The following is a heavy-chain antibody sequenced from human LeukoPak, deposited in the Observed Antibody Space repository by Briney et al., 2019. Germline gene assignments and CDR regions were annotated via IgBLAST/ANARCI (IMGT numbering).Heavy chain of an antibody. CDR1: GFTVNSNY. CDR3: AREKTHYQLLSHYYSNCMDV. V-gene: IGHV3-66*01. CDR2: IYSGGST. J-gene: IGHJ6*03. D-gene: IGHD2-2*01. Sequence: GGSLRLSCAASGFTVNSNYMSWVRQAPGKGLEWVSVIYSGGSTYYADSVKGRFTISRDNSKNTLYLQMNSLRAEDTAVYYCAREKTHYQLLSHYYSNCMDVWGKGTTVTISS.